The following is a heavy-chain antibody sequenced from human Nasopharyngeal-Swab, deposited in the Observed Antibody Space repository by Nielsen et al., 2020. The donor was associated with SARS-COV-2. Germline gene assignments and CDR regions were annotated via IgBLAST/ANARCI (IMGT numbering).Heavy chain of an antibody. Sequence: GESLKISCVASGFTFGNYWMHWVRQVPGKGPVWVSHINGDGSSTTYADSVKGRFTISRDNAKNTLYLQMDNLRAEDTAVYYCTRLTYYYDSSSGGWGQGTLVTVSS. V-gene: IGHV3-74*01. CDR3: TRLTYYYDSSSGG. CDR2: INGDGSST. D-gene: IGHD3-22*01. J-gene: IGHJ4*02. CDR1: GFTFGNYW.